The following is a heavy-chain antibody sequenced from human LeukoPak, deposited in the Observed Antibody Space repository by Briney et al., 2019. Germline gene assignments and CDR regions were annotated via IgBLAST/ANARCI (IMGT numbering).Heavy chain of an antibody. J-gene: IGHJ6*03. Sequence: HPGGSLRLSCAASGFTFSSYGMSWVRQAPGKGLEWVANIKQDGSEKYYVDSVKGRFTISRDNAKNSLYLQMNSLRAEDTAVYYCARGSDYYYYYYMDVWGKGTTVTVSS. CDR1: GFTFSSYG. V-gene: IGHV3-7*01. CDR2: IKQDGSEK. CDR3: ARGSDYYYYYYMDV.